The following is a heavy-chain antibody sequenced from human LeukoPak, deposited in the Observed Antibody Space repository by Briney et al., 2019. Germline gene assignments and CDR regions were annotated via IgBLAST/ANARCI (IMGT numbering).Heavy chain of an antibody. CDR3: ARQMIRDAFDI. CDR2: IIPIFGTA. V-gene: IGHV1-69*05. D-gene: IGHD3-22*01. J-gene: IGHJ3*02. Sequence: ASVTVSCTASGGTFSSYAISWVRQAPGQGLEWMGGIIPIFGTANYAQKFQGRVTITTDESTSTAYMELSSLRSEDTAVYYCARQMIRDAFDIWGQGTMVTVSS. CDR1: GGTFSSYA.